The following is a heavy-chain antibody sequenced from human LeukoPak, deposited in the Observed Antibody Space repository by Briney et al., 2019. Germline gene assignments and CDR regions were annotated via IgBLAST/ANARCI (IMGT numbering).Heavy chain of an antibody. CDR1: GGSISSGGYC. D-gene: IGHD4-17*01. V-gene: IGHV4-31*03. J-gene: IGHJ4*02. Sequence: SETLSLTCTVSGGSISSGGYCWSWIRQHPGKGLEWIGYIYYSGSTYYNPSLKSRVTISVDTSKNQFSLKLSSVTAADTAVYYCARGGYDYGDYRDYYFDYWGQGTLVTVSS. CDR2: IYYSGST. CDR3: ARGGYDYGDYRDYYFDY.